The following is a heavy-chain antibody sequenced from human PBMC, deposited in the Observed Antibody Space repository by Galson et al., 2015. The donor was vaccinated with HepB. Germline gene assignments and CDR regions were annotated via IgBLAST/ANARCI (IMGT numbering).Heavy chain of an antibody. J-gene: IGHJ3*02. Sequence: SVKVSCKASGYTFTSYGISWVRQAPGQGLEWMGWISGYNGNTNYAQKFHGRVTMTTDTSTSTAYMELRSLRSDDTAVYYCARDIGGYAALWAFDIWGQGTMVTVSS. CDR2: ISGYNGNT. CDR3: ARDIGGYAALWAFDI. D-gene: IGHD5-12*01. V-gene: IGHV1-18*04. CDR1: GYTFTSYG.